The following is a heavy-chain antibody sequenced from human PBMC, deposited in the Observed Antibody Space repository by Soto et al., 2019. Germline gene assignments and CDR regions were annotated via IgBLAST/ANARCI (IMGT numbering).Heavy chain of an antibody. CDR1: GFTFSSYA. V-gene: IGHV3-23*01. Sequence: GGSLRLSCAASGFTFSSYAMSWVRQAPGKGLEWVSAISGSGGSTYYADSVKGRFTISRDNSKNTLYLQMNSLRAEDTAVYYCAKAQDYDYVWGPSYYFDYWGQGTLVTVSS. J-gene: IGHJ4*02. CDR2: ISGSGGST. D-gene: IGHD3-16*01. CDR3: AKAQDYDYVWGPSYYFDY.